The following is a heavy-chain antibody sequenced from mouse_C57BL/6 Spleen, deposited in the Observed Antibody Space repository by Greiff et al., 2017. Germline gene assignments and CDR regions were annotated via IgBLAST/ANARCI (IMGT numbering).Heavy chain of an antibody. CDR1: GFTFSDYG. D-gene: IGHD2-4*01. CDR3: ARWYDYGPYYFDY. CDR2: ISSGSSTI. V-gene: IGHV5-17*01. J-gene: IGHJ2*01. Sequence: EVKLVESGGGLVKPGGSLKLSCAASGFTFSDYGMHWVRQAPEKGLEWVAYISSGSSTIYYADTVKGRFTISRDNAKNTLFLQMTSLRSEDTAMYYCARWYDYGPYYFDYWGQGTTLTVSS.